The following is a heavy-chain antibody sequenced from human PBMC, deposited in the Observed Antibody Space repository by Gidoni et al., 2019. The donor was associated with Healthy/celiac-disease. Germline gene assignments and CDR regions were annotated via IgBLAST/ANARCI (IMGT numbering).Heavy chain of an antibody. D-gene: IGHD1-1*01. V-gene: IGHV3-74*01. CDR2: INSDGSST. CDR1: GFPFSSYW. Sequence: EVQLVESGGGLVQPGGSLRLSCAASGFPFSSYWMHWVRQAPGKGLVWVSRINSDGSSTSYADSVKGRFTISRDNAKNTLYLQMNRLRAEDTAVYYCARLLNEPWYYYGMDVWGQGTTVTVSS. J-gene: IGHJ6*02. CDR3: ARLLNEPWYYYGMDV.